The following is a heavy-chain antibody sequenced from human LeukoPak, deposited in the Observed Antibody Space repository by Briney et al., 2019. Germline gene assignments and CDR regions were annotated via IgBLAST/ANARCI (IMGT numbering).Heavy chain of an antibody. CDR2: IIPILGTA. CDR1: GGTFSSYA. D-gene: IGHD1-26*01. V-gene: IGHV1-69*11. Sequence: GASVKVSCKASGGTFSSYAISWVRQAPGQGLEWMGRIIPILGTANYAQKSQGRVTITADESTSTAYMEPSSLRSEDTAVYYCAREGRFYSGSSYWGQGTLVTVSS. J-gene: IGHJ4*02. CDR3: AREGRFYSGSSY.